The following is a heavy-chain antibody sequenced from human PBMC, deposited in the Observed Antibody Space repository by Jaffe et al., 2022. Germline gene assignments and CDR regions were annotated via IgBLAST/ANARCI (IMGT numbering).Heavy chain of an antibody. CDR2: IYSGGST. D-gene: IGHD3-16*01. V-gene: IGHV3-66*02. CDR3: AKEGDWGQRRRGFDY. CDR1: GFSVSNNY. J-gene: IGHJ4*02. Sequence: EVQVVESGGGLVQPGGSLRLSCAASGFSVSNNYMNWVRQPPGKGLEWVSVIYSGGSTYYADSLKGRFTISRDNSKNTVYLQMNSLTPDDTAVYYCAKEGDWGQRRRGFDYWGRGTLVTVSS.